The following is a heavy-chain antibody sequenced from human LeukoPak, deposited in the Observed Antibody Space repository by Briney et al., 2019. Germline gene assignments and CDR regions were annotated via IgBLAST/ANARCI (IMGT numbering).Heavy chain of an antibody. Sequence: GESLKISCKTSGYSFTSYWIGWVRQMPGKGLEWMGIIYPGDSDARYSPSFQGQVTISADRSITTAYLQWSGLKASDTAMYYCAGQCKVFDGAGLFPPWGQGTLVTVLS. CDR2: IYPGDSDA. D-gene: IGHD3-10*01. V-gene: IGHV5-51*01. CDR3: AGQCKVFDGAGLFPP. J-gene: IGHJ5*02. CDR1: GYSFTSYW.